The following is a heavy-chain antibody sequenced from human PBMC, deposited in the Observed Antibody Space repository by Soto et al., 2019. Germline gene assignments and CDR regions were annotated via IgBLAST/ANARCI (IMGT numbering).Heavy chain of an antibody. J-gene: IGHJ4*02. Sequence: EVQLVGSGGGLVQPGRSLRLSCAASGFTFDDYAMHWVRQAPGKGLEWVSGISWNSGSIGYADSVKGRFTISRDNAKNSLYLQMNRLRAEDTALYYCAKDIAEGDYVRGYFDYWGQGTLVTVSS. CDR1: GFTFDDYA. D-gene: IGHD4-17*01. CDR3: AKDIAEGDYVRGYFDY. V-gene: IGHV3-9*01. CDR2: ISWNSGSI.